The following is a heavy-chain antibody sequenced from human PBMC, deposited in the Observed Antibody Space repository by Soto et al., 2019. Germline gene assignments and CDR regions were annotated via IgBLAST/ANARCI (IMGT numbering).Heavy chain of an antibody. CDR1: RGTFSSYA. D-gene: IGHD4-4*01. V-gene: IGHV1-69*06. CDR2: IIPVFGTA. Sequence: QVQLVQSGSEVKNLGSSVKVSCKASRGTFSSYALSWVRQAPGQGLEWMGGIIPVFGTADYAQKFQGRVTITVDRSTSTAYLEVRSLRFEDTAIYYCARDRHSKGLDYWGQGTLVTVSS. CDR3: ARDRHSKGLDY. J-gene: IGHJ4*02.